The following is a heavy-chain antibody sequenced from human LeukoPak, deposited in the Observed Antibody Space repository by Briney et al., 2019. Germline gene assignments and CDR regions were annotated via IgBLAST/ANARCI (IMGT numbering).Heavy chain of an antibody. V-gene: IGHV3-23*01. CDR2: ISGSGDVA. Sequence: GGSLRLSCAASGFTFSSYAMSWVRQAPGKGLEWVSTISGSGDVAYYADSVKGRYTTSRDNSRSTLYLQMNTLRVEDTALYFCTRLAEPWEVWHAFDVWGQGTMVPVS. CDR1: GFTFSSYA. D-gene: IGHD1-26*01. CDR3: TRLAEPWEVWHAFDV. J-gene: IGHJ3*01.